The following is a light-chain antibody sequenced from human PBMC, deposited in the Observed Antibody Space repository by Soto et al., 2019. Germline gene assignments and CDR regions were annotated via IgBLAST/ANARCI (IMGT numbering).Light chain of an antibody. Sequence: SYVLTQPPSVSVAPGQTARIPCGGDNIGIRSVHWYQQKPGQAPVVVVYDDSDRPSGIPERFSGSNSGNTATLTISRVEAGDEADYYCQVWDSSSDHNVFGTGTKVTVL. CDR3: QVWDSSSDHNV. CDR2: DDS. V-gene: IGLV3-21*02. CDR1: NIGIRS. J-gene: IGLJ1*01.